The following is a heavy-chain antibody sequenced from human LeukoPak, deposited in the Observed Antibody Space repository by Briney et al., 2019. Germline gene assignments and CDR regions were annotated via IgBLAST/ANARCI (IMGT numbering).Heavy chain of an antibody. J-gene: IGHJ4*02. D-gene: IGHD3-3*01. V-gene: IGHV1-2*02. CDR3: AKSGVGSGYLDY. CDR2: INPNGGGT. Sequence: ASVKVSCKASGYTFTSYYMHWMRQAPGQGLEWMGWINPNGGGTNYAQKFQGRVTMTRDTSISTAYMELSRLRSDDTAVYYCAKSGVGSGYLDYWGQRTLVTVSS. CDR1: GYTFTSYY.